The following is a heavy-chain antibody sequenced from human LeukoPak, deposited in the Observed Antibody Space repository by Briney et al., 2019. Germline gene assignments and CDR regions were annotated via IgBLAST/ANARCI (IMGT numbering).Heavy chain of an antibody. CDR2: INPNSGGT. V-gene: IGHV1-2*02. D-gene: IGHD5-18*01. Sequence: ASVKVSCKASGYTFTNYLLHWVRQAPGQGLEWMGWINPNSGGTNYAQKFQGRVTMTRDTSISTAYMELSRLRSDDTAVYYCARDIVMVTYWFDPWGQGTLVTVSS. CDR3: ARDIVMVTYWFDP. CDR1: GYTFTNYL. J-gene: IGHJ5*02.